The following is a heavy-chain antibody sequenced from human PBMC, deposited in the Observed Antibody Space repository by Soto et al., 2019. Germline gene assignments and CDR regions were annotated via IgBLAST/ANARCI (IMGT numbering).Heavy chain of an antibody. D-gene: IGHD3-10*01. Sequence: QEQLQQSGPGLVKPSETLSLTCTVSSGPTSSHNWGWIRQPPGRGLEWIGYVYNTGGTSYNPTLRXXLXXSADTSTKNISPTLSSVTAADTAVYYCVRQGLGPLHGLGDVWGQGTTVSVSS. CDR1: SGPTSSHN. J-gene: IGHJ6*02. CDR2: VYNTGGT. CDR3: VRQGLGPLHGLGDV. V-gene: IGHV4-59*08.